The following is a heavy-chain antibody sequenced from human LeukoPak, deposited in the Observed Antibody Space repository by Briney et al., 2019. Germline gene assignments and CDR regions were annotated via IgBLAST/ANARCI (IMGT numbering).Heavy chain of an antibody. D-gene: IGHD6-19*01. V-gene: IGHV4-59*08. CDR2: IYYSGST. CDR1: GGSISSYY. J-gene: IGHJ4*02. CDR3: ASLAGTDLRGEDY. Sequence: SETLSLTCTVSGGSISSYYWSWIRQPPGKGLEWIGYIYYSGSTNYNPSLKSRVTISVDTSKNQFSLKLSSVTAADTAVCYCASLAGTDLRGEDYWGQGTLVTVSS.